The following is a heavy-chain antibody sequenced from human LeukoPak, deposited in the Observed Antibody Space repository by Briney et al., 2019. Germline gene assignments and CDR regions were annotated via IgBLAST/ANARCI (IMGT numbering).Heavy chain of an antibody. J-gene: IGHJ4*02. CDR1: GGSFSGYY. CDR2: INHSGST. D-gene: IGHD2-15*01. V-gene: IGHV4-34*01. CDR3: ARGDIVEGGYFDC. Sequence: SETLSLTCAVYGGSFSGYYWSWIRQPPGKGLEWIGEINHSGSTNYNPSLKSRVTISVDTSKNQFSLKLSSVTAADTAVYYCARGDIVEGGYFDCWGQGTLVTVFS.